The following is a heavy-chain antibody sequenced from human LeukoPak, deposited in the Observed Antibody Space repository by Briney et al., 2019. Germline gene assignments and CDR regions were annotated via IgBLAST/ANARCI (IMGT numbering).Heavy chain of an antibody. CDR2: ISYDESNK. V-gene: IGHV3-30-3*01. Sequence: PGGSLRLSCAASGFTFSSSAMHWVRQAPGKGLEWVADISYDESNKFYADSVKGRFTISRDNSKSTLYLQMNSLRTEDTAVYYCARDFESPRGGYFDSWGQGTLVTVSS. CDR3: ARDFESPRGGYFDS. CDR1: GFTFSSSA. D-gene: IGHD3-16*01. J-gene: IGHJ4*02.